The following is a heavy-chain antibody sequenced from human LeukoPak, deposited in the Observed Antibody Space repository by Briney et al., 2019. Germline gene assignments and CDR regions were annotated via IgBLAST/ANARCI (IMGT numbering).Heavy chain of an antibody. CDR2: INSDGSST. D-gene: IGHD5-18*01. CDR1: GFTFSSSW. CDR3: ARGYRNAFFDY. Sequence: GGSLRLSCAASGFTFSSSWMHWVRRAPGKGLVWVSRINSDGSSTSYADSVKGRFTISRDNSKNTLYLQMNSLRAEDTAVYYCARGYRNAFFDYWGQGTLVTVSS. J-gene: IGHJ4*02. V-gene: IGHV3-74*01.